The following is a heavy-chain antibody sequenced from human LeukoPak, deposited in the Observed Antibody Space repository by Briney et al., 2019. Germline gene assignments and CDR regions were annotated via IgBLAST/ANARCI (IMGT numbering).Heavy chain of an antibody. V-gene: IGHV4-30-4*07. J-gene: IGHJ5*02. CDR2: IYHSGTT. D-gene: IGHD6-19*01. CDR3: VRGRYSSGWFKDKNWFDP. Sequence: SETLSLTCAVSGVAISRGGYAWNWIRQPPGKGLEWIAYIYHSGTTYYNPSLRSRATISVDTSKNQFSLKLSSVTAADTAVYYCVRGRYSSGWFKDKNWFDPWGQGTPVTVSS. CDR1: GVAISRGGYA.